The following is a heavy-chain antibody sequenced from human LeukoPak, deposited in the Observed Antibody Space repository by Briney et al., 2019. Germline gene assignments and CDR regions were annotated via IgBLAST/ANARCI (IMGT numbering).Heavy chain of an antibody. CDR1: GYTFTSYY. CDR2: INPSGGST. D-gene: IGHD6-13*01. V-gene: IGHV1-46*01. CDR3: ARAGSSSRWVNDY. Sequence: ASVKVSCKASGYTFTSYYMHWVRQAPGQGLEWMGIINPSGGSTSYAQKFQGRVTMTRDTSISTAYMELSRLRSDDTAVFYCARAGSSSRWVNDYWGQGTLVTVSS. J-gene: IGHJ4*02.